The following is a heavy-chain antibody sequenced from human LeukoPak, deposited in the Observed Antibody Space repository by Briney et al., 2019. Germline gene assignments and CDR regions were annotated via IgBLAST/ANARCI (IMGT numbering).Heavy chain of an antibody. D-gene: IGHD6-25*01. Sequence: SGPALLKLTQTLTLTCTFSGFSLSTTRMRVSWIGQPPGMALEWLARIDWDDDKFYSTSLKTRLTITKDTSKNQVVLTMSPMDPGEKATYSCARWSGDWFAPWGQGTLVTASS. CDR3: ARWSGDWFAP. CDR1: GFSLSTTRMR. CDR2: IDWDDDK. J-gene: IGHJ5*02. V-gene: IGHV2-70*04.